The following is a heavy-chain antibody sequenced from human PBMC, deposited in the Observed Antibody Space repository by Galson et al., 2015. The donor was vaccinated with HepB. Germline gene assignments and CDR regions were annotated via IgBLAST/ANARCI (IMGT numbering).Heavy chain of an antibody. J-gene: IGHJ5*02. CDR2: IYWDDDK. V-gene: IGHV2-5*02. D-gene: IGHD3-3*01. Sequence: PALVKPTQTLTLTCTFSGFSLSTSGVAVTWIRQPPGKALEWLALIYWDDDKRYSPSLKSRLTIAKDTSKNQVVLTMTNMDPEDTATYYCARSEPTNKIFGVGIQWDYCLDPWGQGLLVTVPS. CDR1: GFSLSTSGVA. CDR3: ARSEPTNKIFGVGIQWDYCLDP.